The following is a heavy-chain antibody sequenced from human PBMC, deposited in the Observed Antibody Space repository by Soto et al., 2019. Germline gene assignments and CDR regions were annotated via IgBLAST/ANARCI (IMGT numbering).Heavy chain of an antibody. CDR2: VSHDGINT. CDR1: GFTFTIYP. J-gene: IGHJ4*02. Sequence: QVQLVESGGGVVQPGRSLRLSCAASGFTFTIYPMHWVRQAPGKRLEWVAVVSHDGINTYYADSVKGRFTISRDNSKNTLYLQLNSLSTEDTAVFYCAREKTVGGIRLDNWGQGTLVTVSS. V-gene: IGHV3-30-3*01. CDR3: AREKTVGGIRLDN. D-gene: IGHD1-26*01.